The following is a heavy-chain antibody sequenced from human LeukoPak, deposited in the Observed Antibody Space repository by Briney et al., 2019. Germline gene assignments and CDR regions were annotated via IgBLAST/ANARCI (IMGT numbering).Heavy chain of an antibody. Sequence: PSETLSLTCAVYGGSFSGYYWSWIRQPPGKGLEWXXXINHSGSTNYNPSLKGRVTISVDTSKNQFSLKLSSVTAADTAVYYCARVPGGGYDSSGYYYGVDYWGQGTLVTVSS. CDR3: ARVPGGGYDSSGYYYGVDY. D-gene: IGHD3-22*01. J-gene: IGHJ4*02. CDR1: GGSFSGYY. CDR2: INHSGST. V-gene: IGHV4-34*01.